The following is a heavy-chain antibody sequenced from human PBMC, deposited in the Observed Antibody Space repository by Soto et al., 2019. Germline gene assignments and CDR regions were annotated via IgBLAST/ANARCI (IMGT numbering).Heavy chain of an antibody. CDR2: ISGSGGST. Sequence: LRLSCAASGFTFNTYAMSWVRQTPGGRLEWVSGISGSGGSTFHADSVKGRFTISRDNSWKTVDLQMNSLRAEDTAIYYCAKNWGGIPRGYFDYWGLGTLVTVSS. V-gene: IGHV3-23*01. CDR3: AKNWGGIPRGYFDY. J-gene: IGHJ4*02. D-gene: IGHD3-16*01. CDR1: GFTFNTYA.